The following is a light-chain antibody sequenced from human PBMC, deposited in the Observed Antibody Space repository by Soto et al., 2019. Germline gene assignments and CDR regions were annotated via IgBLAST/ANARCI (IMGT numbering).Light chain of an antibody. CDR3: PQYGS. CDR1: QSVSSSY. V-gene: IGKV3-20*01. Sequence: GWTPYARNLSLSAKKGATLSCRASQSVSSSYLAWYQQKPGQAPRLLIFGPSSRASGIPDRFSGSGSGTDFTFTITRLEPVDFAVAYCPQYGSFGEGTKVDIK. J-gene: IGKJ4*01. CDR2: GPS.